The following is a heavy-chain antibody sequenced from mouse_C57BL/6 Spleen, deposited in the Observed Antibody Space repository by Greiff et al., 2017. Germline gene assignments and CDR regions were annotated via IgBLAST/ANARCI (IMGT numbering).Heavy chain of an antibody. CDR2: IDPSDSYT. Sequence: QVQLQQPGAELVKPGASVKLSCKASGYTFTSYWMPWVKQRPGQGLEWIGEIDPSDSYTNYNQKFKGKATLTVDTSSSTAYMQLSSLTSEDSAVYYCARGVGRRGYFDYWGQGTTLTVSS. J-gene: IGHJ2*01. CDR3: ARGVGRRGYFDY. D-gene: IGHD4-1*01. V-gene: IGHV1-50*01. CDR1: GYTFTSYW.